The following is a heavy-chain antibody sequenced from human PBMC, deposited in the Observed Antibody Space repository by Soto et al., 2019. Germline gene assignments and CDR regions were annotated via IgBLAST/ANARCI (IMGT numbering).Heavy chain of an antibody. CDR1: GFTFTSSA. CDR2: IVVGSGNT. CDR3: AAEEYCSGGSCGSY. Sequence: RASVKVSCKASGFTFTSSAVQWVRQARGQRLEWIGWIVVGSGNTNYAQRFQERVTITRDMSTSTAYMELSSLRSEDTAVYYCAAEEYCSGGSCGSYWGQGTLVTVSS. D-gene: IGHD2-15*01. V-gene: IGHV1-58*01. J-gene: IGHJ4*02.